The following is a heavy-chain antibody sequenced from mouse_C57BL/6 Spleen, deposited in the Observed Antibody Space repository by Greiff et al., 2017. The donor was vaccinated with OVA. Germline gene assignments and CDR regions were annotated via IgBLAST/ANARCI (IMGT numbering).Heavy chain of an antibody. CDR1: GFNIKDYY. CDR3: TDGWGLTVRGSNN. D-gene: IGHD1-1*01. V-gene: IGHV14-1*01. CDR2: IDPEDGDT. Sequence: EVQLQQSGAELVRPGASVKLSCTASGFNIKDYYMHWVKQRPEQGLEWIGRIDPEDGDTEYAPKFQGKATMTADTSSNTAYLQLSSLTSEDTAVYYCTDGWGLTVRGSNNWGQGTTLTVSS. J-gene: IGHJ2*01.